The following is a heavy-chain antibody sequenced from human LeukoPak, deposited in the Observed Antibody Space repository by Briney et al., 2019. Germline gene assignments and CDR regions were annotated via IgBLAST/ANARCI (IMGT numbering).Heavy chain of an antibody. CDR3: AKDRGDYFDY. Sequence: GGSLRLSCAASGFTFSSYGMHWVRQAPGKGLEWVAVISYDGSNKYYADSVKGRFTISRDNSKNTPYLQMNSLRAEDTAVYYCAKDRGDYFDYWGQGTLVTVSS. V-gene: IGHV3-30*18. D-gene: IGHD4-17*01. CDR2: ISYDGSNK. CDR1: GFTFSSYG. J-gene: IGHJ4*02.